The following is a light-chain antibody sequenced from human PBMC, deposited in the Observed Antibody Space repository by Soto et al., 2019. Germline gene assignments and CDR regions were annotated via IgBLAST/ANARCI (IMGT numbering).Light chain of an antibody. Sequence: ETVMTQSPATLSVSPGERATPSCRASQSISSNLAWYQQKPGQPPRLLIHSASTRAPGIPDRFSASGAGTDFTLTISRLEPEDSAVYYCQQYSASPRTFGPGTKVDIK. J-gene: IGKJ3*01. CDR3: QQYSASPRT. CDR1: QSISSN. V-gene: IGKV3D-15*01. CDR2: SAS.